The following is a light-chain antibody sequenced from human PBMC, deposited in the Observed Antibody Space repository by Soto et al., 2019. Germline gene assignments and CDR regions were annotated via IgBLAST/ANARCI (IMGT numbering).Light chain of an antibody. CDR2: DAS. Sequence: EIVLTQSPATLSLSPGERATLSCRASQSVGTYLVWYQQKPGQAPRLLIYDASKRATGIPERFSGSGSGTDFTLTISSLEPADVAVYYCQKRSDWPRAFGGGTKVE. CDR1: QSVGTY. J-gene: IGKJ4*01. V-gene: IGKV3-11*01. CDR3: QKRSDWPRA.